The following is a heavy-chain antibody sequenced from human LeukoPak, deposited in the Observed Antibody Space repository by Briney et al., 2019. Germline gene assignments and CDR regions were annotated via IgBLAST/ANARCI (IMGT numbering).Heavy chain of an antibody. V-gene: IGHV3-21*01. CDR1: GFTFSSYS. Sequence: GGSLRLSCAAAGFTFSSYSMNWVRQAPGKGLEWVSSISSSSSYIYYADSVKGRFTISRDNSKNTLYLQMNSLRAEDTAVYYCARDPSEWELLSLDYWGQGTLVPVSS. D-gene: IGHD1-26*01. CDR3: ARDPSEWELLSLDY. CDR2: ISSSSSYI. J-gene: IGHJ4*02.